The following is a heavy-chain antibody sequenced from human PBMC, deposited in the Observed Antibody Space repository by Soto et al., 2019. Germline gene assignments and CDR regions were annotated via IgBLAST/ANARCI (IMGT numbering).Heavy chain of an antibody. CDR3: ARVRTYRSDY. CDR1: GFSFRSYS. J-gene: IGHJ4*02. V-gene: IGHV3-21*01. CDR2: ISSSSSYI. D-gene: IGHD1-1*01. Sequence: GGSLRLSWAACGFSFRSYSMNWVRQAPGKGLEWVSSISSSSSYIYYADSVKGRFTISRDNAKNSLYLQMNSLSAADTAVYYCARVRTYRSDYWGQGTLVTVSS.